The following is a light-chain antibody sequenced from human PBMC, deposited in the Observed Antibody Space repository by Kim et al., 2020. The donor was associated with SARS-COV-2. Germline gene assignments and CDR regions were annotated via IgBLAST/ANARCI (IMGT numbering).Light chain of an antibody. CDR1: QSISGS. CDR3: QQYNGYPYT. CDR2: KAS. V-gene: IGKV1-5*03. Sequence: DIQMTQSPSTLSASVGDRVTITCRASQSISGSLAWYQQKPGKAPKFLIYKASILESGVPSRFSGSGSGTEFTLTISGLQPDDFATYYCQQYNGYPYTFGQGTKLEI. J-gene: IGKJ2*01.